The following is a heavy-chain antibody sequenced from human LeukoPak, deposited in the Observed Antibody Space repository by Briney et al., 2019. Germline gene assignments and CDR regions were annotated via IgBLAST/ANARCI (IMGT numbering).Heavy chain of an antibody. V-gene: IGHV4-34*01. D-gene: IGHD1-14*01. J-gene: IGHJ6*03. Sequence: SDTLPLTCAVDGGSFSDYSWSWIRQPPGKGLEWIGDVNHGGSTNYNPSLKSRITISVDTSKNQFSLRLSSVTAADTGVYYCARIGMDYYFYMDVWGKGTTVSVSS. CDR1: GGSFSDYS. CDR3: ARIGMDYYFYMDV. CDR2: VNHGGST.